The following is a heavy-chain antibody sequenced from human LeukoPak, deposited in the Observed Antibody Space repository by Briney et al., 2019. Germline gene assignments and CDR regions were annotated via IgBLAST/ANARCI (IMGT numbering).Heavy chain of an antibody. J-gene: IGHJ5*02. CDR2: INHSGST. D-gene: IGHD6-19*01. CDR3: ASVAGTSVSNWFDP. V-gene: IGHV4-34*01. CDR1: GGSFSGYY. Sequence: SETLSLTCAVYGGSFSGYYWSWIRQPPGKGLEWIGEINHSGSTNYNPSLKSRVTISVDTSKNQFSLKLSSVTAADTAVYYCASVAGTSVSNWFDPWGQGTLVTVSS.